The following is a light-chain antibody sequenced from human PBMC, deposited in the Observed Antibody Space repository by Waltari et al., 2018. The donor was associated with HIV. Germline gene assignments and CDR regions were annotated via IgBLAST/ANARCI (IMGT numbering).Light chain of an antibody. Sequence: DILMTQSPSSLSAYVGDRVTITCRASLNITTFLNWYHQKPGKAPQLLISAASNLQSGVPSRFSGSGSGTDFTLTITSLQPADFATYFCQQSYITPYTFGQGTKLEIK. CDR3: QQSYITPYT. CDR2: AAS. V-gene: IGKV1-39*01. J-gene: IGKJ2*01. CDR1: LNITTF.